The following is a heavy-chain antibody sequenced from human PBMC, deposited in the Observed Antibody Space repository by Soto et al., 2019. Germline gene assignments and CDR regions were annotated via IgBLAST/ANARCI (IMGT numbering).Heavy chain of an antibody. Sequence: EVQLVESGGGVAQSGGSLRLSCAASGFMFNDYKMNWVRQAPGKGLEWVAYISEGGTTTHYPDSVKGRFTISRDNAKALLYLQMNSLAPEDTATYFGVGDAMGGSLLLWDGWGQGVVVSVSS. CDR1: GFMFNDYK. CDR2: ISEGGTTT. J-gene: IGHJ4*02. D-gene: IGHD1-26*01. CDR3: VGDAMGGSLLLWDG. V-gene: IGHV3-48*03.